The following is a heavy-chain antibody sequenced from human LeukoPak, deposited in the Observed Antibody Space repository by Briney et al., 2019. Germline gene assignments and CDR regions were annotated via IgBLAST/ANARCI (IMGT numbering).Heavy chain of an antibody. V-gene: IGHV3-30*02. J-gene: IGHJ4*02. D-gene: IGHD3-10*01. Sequence: GGSLRLSCAASGFTFSSYGMHWVRQAPGKGLERVAVIMNDESNKDYEDSVKGRLTIFRDNSKNTMYMQMNSLRTEDTAVYYCAKVPTGVGSGSYWGQGTLVTVSS. CDR1: GFTFSSYG. CDR2: IMNDESNK. CDR3: AKVPTGVGSGSY.